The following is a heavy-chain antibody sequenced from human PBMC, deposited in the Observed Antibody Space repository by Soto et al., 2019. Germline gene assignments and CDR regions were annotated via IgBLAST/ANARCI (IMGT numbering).Heavy chain of an antibody. V-gene: IGHV3-23*01. Sequence: GGSLRLSCAASGFNFSNYAMSWVRQAPGKGLEWVSTFTRSGNTYYADSVKGRFTIYRDNSKNTLYLQMDSLRAEDTAVYYCAREFAPGSPNYDYWGLGTLVTVSS. CDR2: FTRSGNT. CDR3: AREFAPGSPNYDY. CDR1: GFNFSNYA. D-gene: IGHD3-10*01. J-gene: IGHJ4*02.